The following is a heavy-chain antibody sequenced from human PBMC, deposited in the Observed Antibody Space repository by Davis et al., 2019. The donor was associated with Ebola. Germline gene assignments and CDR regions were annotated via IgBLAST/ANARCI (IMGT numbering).Heavy chain of an antibody. CDR2: IYYSGST. CDR3: AREVVGSTTIYYFGLDV. CDR1: GGSISSSSYY. Sequence: MPSETLSLTCTVSGGSISSSSYYWGWIRQPPGKGLEWIGNIYYSGSTYYNPSLKSRVTTSLDTSRKEFSLKLTSVTAADTAVYYCAREVVGSTTIYYFGLDVWGQGTTVTVSS. V-gene: IGHV4-39*07. D-gene: IGHD1-26*01. J-gene: IGHJ6*02.